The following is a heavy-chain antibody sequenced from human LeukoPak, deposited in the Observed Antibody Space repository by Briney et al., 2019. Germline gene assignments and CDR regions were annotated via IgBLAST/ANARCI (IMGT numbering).Heavy chain of an antibody. CDR1: GGSISSSSYY. V-gene: IGHV4-39*01. CDR3: ARRMYSSGWSPRIFDY. CDR2: IYYSGST. Sequence: TSETLSLTCTVSGGSISSSSYYWGWIRQPPGKGLEWIGSIYYSGSTYYNPSLKSRVTISVDTSKNQFSLKLSSVTAADTAVYYCARRMYSSGWSPRIFDYWGQGTLVTVSS. D-gene: IGHD6-19*01. J-gene: IGHJ4*02.